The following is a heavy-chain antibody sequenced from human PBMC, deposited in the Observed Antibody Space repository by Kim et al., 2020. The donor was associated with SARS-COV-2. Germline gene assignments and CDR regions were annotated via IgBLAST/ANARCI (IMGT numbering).Heavy chain of an antibody. V-gene: IGHV3-30*04. D-gene: IGHD2-2*01. J-gene: IGHJ6*02. CDR2: ISYDGSNK. CDR3: ARERPSHTRHTQEMGTNPHYYYYCMDV. Sequence: GGSLRLSCAASGFTFSSYAMHWVRQAPGKGLEWVAVISYDGSNKYYADSVKGRFTISRDNSKNTLYLQMNSLRAEDTAVYYCARERPSHTRHTQEMGTNPHYYYYCMDVWGQGTTVTVSS. CDR1: GFTFSSYA.